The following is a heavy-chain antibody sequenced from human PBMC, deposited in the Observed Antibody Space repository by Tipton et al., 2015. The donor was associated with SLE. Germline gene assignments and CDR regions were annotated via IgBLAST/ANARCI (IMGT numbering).Heavy chain of an antibody. CDR1: GGSISSDY. CDR3: ARSGSYPYYYYYMDV. Sequence: TLSLTCTVSGGSISSDYWSWIRQPPGKRLEWIGYIYYSGSTNYNPSLKSRVTISVGTSNNQFSLKLSSVTAADTAVYYCARSGSYPYYYYYMDVWGKGTTVTVSS. V-gene: IGHV4-59*01. D-gene: IGHD1-26*01. CDR2: IYYSGST. J-gene: IGHJ6*03.